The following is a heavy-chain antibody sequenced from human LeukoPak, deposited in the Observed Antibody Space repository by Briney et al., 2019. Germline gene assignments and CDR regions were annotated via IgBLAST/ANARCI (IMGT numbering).Heavy chain of an antibody. D-gene: IGHD2-21*02. J-gene: IGHJ3*02. V-gene: IGHV4-4*07. Sequence: PSETLSLTCTVSGDSISSFHWSWIRQPAGKGLEWIGRIYTSGSTNYNPSLKSRVTMSVDTSKNQFSLKLSSVTAADTAVYYCASGYCGGACQLGGVDMWGQGTMVTVSS. CDR2: IYTSGST. CDR1: GDSISSFH. CDR3: ASGYCGGACQLGGVDM.